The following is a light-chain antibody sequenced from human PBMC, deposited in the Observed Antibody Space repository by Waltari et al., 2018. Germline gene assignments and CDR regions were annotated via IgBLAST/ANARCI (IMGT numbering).Light chain of an antibody. CDR3: LQDSFYPHT. CDR1: HGIGND. CDR2: SAS. V-gene: IGKV1-17*01. Sequence: DIQMTQSPSSLSASVGDRVTITCRASHGIGNDLGWYQQKPGKAPKRLIYSASSLQSGVPSRFSGSGSGTEFSLTISSLQPEDIATYYCLQDSFYPHTFGQGTKVEIK. J-gene: IGKJ2*01.